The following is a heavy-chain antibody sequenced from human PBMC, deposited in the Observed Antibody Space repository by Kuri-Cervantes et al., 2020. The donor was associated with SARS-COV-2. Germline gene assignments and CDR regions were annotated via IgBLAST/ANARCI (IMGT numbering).Heavy chain of an antibody. CDR1: GGTFSSYA. V-gene: IGHV1-69*04. CDR2: IIPILGIA. CDR3: ARGPVAARPYYYYGMDV. Sequence: SVKVSCKASGGTFSSYAISWVRQAPGQGLEWMGRIIPILGIANYAQKFQGRVTITADKSTSTAYMELSSLRSEDTAVYYCARGPVAARPYYYYGMDVWGQGTTVTVSS. D-gene: IGHD6-6*01. J-gene: IGHJ6*02.